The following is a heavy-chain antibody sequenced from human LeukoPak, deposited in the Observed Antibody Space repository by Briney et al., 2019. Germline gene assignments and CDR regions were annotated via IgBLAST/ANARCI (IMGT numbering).Heavy chain of an antibody. CDR1: GFTFSNYA. D-gene: IGHD4-17*01. V-gene: IGHV3-30-3*01. J-gene: IGHJ4*02. Sequence: PGRSLRLSCAASGFTFSNYAMHWVRQAPGKGLEWVAVISYDGSNKYYADSVKGRFTISRDNSKNTLYLQMNSLRAEDTAVYYCAREDTVTTNFDYWGQGTLVTVSS. CDR2: ISYDGSNK. CDR3: AREDTVTTNFDY.